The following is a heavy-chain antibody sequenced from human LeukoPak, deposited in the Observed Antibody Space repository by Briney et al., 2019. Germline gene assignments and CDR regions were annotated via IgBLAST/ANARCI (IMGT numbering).Heavy chain of an antibody. CDR1: GFTFSSYW. Sequence: GGSLRLSCAASGFTFSSYWMSWVRQAPGKGLEWVSSISSSSSYIYYADSVRGRFTISRDNAKNSLYLQMNSLRAEDTAVYYCASGPYCSSTSCYYYYYMDVWGKGTTVTVSS. J-gene: IGHJ6*03. V-gene: IGHV3-21*01. D-gene: IGHD2-2*01. CDR3: ASGPYCSSTSCYYYYYMDV. CDR2: ISSSSSYI.